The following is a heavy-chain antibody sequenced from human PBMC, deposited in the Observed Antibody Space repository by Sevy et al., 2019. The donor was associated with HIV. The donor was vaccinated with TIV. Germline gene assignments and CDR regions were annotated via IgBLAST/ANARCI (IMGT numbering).Heavy chain of an antibody. CDR1: GFSLSTSGVG. Sequence: SGPTLVNPTQTLTLTCTFSGFSLSTSGVGVGWIRQPPGKALEWLALIYWDDDKRYSPSLKSRLTITKDTSKNQVVLKMTNMDPVETATYYCAHILGKFRYGSGSYSRPYYFDYWGQGTLVTVSS. V-gene: IGHV2-5*02. CDR2: IYWDDDK. CDR3: AHILGKFRYGSGSYSRPYYFDY. D-gene: IGHD3-10*01. J-gene: IGHJ4*02.